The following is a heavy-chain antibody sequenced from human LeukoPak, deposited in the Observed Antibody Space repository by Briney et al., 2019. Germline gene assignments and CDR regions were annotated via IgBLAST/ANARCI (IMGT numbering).Heavy chain of an antibody. CDR1: GFTFSSYG. J-gene: IGHJ6*03. CDR2: IRYDGSNK. V-gene: IGHV3-30*02. Sequence: GGSLRLSCAASGFTFSSYGKHWVRQAPGKGLEWVAFIRYDGSNKYYADSVKGRFTISRDNSKNTLYLQLNSLRAEDTAVYYCAKSVTDYYYYYMDVWGKGTTVTVSS. D-gene: IGHD4-17*01. CDR3: AKSVTDYYYYYMDV.